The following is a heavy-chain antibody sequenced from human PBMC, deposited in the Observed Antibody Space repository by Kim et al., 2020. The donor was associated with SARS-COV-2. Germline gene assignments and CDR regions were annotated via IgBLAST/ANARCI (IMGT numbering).Heavy chain of an antibody. D-gene: IGHD1-26*01. CDR1: GFTFSNFG. CDR3: AKVSRGSYSGGMDV. CDR2: IWNDGSNK. V-gene: IGHV3-33*06. Sequence: GGSLRLTCAASGFTFSNFGMHWVRQAPDKGLEWEGLIWNDGSNKYYADSLKGRFTISRDNSKNTLYLQTNSLRAEDTAVDYCAKVSRGSYSGGMDVWGQGTTVTFSS. J-gene: IGHJ6*02.